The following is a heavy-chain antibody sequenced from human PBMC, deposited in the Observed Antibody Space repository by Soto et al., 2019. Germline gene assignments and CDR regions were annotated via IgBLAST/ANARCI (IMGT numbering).Heavy chain of an antibody. Sequence: SETLSLTCAVSGGSISSGGYYWSWIRQHPGKGLEWIGYIYYSGSTYYNPSLKSRVTISVDTSKNQFSLKLSSVTAADTAVYYCAREMRIVPYGMDVWGQGTTVTVSS. CDR1: GGSISSGGYY. CDR3: AREMRIVPYGMDV. CDR2: IYYSGST. V-gene: IGHV4-31*11. D-gene: IGHD1-26*01. J-gene: IGHJ6*02.